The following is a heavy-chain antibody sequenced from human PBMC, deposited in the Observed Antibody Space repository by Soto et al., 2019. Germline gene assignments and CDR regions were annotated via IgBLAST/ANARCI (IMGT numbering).Heavy chain of an antibody. D-gene: IGHD2-8*01. Sequence: ASVKVSCNASGYTFTSYYMHWVRQAPGQGLEWMGIINPSGGSTSYAQKFQGRVTMTRDTSTSTVYMELSSLRSEDTAVYYCGRGVNMDLGMDLWGQGTKVTVSS. V-gene: IGHV1-46*01. CDR1: GYTFTSYY. CDR3: GRGVNMDLGMDL. CDR2: INPSGGST. J-gene: IGHJ6*02.